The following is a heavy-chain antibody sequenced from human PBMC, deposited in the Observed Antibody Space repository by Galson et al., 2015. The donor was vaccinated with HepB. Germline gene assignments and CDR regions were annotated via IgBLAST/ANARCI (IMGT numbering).Heavy chain of an antibody. CDR2: IKEDGSAK. V-gene: IGHV3-7*01. CDR1: GFSFSNYH. CDR3: ARSMIITRDLLDF. Sequence: SLRLSCAASGFSFSNYHMSWVRQAPGKGLEWVANIKEDGSAKFYVDSVKGRFTISRDNARNSLYLQMNSVRAEDTAMYYCARSMIITRDLLDFWGQGTLVTVSS. J-gene: IGHJ4*02. D-gene: IGHD7-27*01.